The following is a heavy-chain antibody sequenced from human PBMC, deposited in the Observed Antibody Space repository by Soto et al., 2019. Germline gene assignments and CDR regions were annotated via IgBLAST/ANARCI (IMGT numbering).Heavy chain of an antibody. V-gene: IGHV3-23*01. J-gene: IGHJ3*02. D-gene: IGHD1-1*01. Sequence: PGGSLRLSCAASGFTFSNYAMSWVRQAPGKGLEWVSAISGSGGSTYYADSVKGQFTISRDNSKNTVYLQMDSLRAEDSAVYYCAKGIIPSAYIPNWARDAFDMSGQGTLVTVSS. CDR3: AKGIIPSAYIPNWARDAFDM. CDR1: GFTFSNYA. CDR2: ISGSGGST.